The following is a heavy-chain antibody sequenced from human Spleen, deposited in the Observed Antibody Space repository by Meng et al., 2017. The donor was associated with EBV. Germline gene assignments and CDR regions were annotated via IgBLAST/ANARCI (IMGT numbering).Heavy chain of an antibody. CDR1: GGSISSGGYY. D-gene: IGHD6-25*01. Sequence: VQAPESGPGLVNPSQTLSLTCDVSGGSISSGGYYWSWIRQPPGKGLEWIGYINYRGNTYDNPSLRSRAALSVDTSKNQFSLKLSSVTAADTAVYYCARGAAKWSDPWGPGTLVTVSS. V-gene: IGHV4-30-4*01. J-gene: IGHJ5*02. CDR3: ARGAAKWSDP. CDR2: INYRGNT.